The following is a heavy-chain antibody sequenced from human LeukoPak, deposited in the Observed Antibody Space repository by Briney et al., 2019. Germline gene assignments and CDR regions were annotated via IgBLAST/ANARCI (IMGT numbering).Heavy chain of an antibody. CDR1: GFSFSSYS. D-gene: IGHD3-22*01. J-gene: IGHJ4*02. Sequence: PGGSLRLSCAASGFSFSSYSMNWVRQAPGKGLEWVSSISSSSSYIYYADSVKGRFTISRDNAKNSLYLQLNSLRAEDTAVYYCARGGYYDSSGIEYWGQGTLVTVSS. CDR2: ISSSSSYI. CDR3: ARGGYYDSSGIEY. V-gene: IGHV3-21*01.